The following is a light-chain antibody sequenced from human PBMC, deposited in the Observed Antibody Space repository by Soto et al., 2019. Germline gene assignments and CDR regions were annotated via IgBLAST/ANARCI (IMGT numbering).Light chain of an antibody. CDR1: QDISNY. J-gene: IGKJ5*01. Sequence: DIQMTQSPSSLSASVGDRVTITCQASQDISNYLNWYQQKLGKAPKLLIYDASNLQTGVPSRFSGSGSGTDFTFTISSLQPEDIATYYCQQYGNLITFGQGARLEI. CDR3: QQYGNLIT. V-gene: IGKV1-33*01. CDR2: DAS.